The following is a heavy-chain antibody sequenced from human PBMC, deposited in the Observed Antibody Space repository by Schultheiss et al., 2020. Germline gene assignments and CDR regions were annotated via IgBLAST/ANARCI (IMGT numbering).Heavy chain of an antibody. J-gene: IGHJ6*02. CDR2: ISYDGSNK. V-gene: IGHV3-30-3*01. Sequence: GGSLRLSCAASGFTFSSYAMHWVRQAPGKGLEWVAVISYDGSNKYYADSVKGRFTISRDNSKNTLYLQMNSLRAEDTAVYYCARDLLVETYYYYGMDVWGQGTTVTVSS. D-gene: IGHD5-24*01. CDR1: GFTFSSYA. CDR3: ARDLLVETYYYYGMDV.